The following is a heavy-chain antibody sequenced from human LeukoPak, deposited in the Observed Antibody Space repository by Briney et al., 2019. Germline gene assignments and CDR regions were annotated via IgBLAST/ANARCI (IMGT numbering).Heavy chain of an antibody. Sequence: GGSLRLSCAASGFTFSSYSMNWVRQAPGKGLEWVSSISSSSSYIYYADSVKGRFTISRDNAKNSLYLQMNSLRAEDTAVYYCARDPHSSLSPFDYWGQGTLVTVSS. CDR2: ISSSSSYI. V-gene: IGHV3-21*01. CDR1: GFTFSSYS. J-gene: IGHJ4*02. D-gene: IGHD6-6*01. CDR3: ARDPHSSLSPFDY.